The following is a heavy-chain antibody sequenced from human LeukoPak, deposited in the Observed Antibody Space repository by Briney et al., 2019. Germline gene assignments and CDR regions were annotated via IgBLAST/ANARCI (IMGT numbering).Heavy chain of an antibody. CDR2: IYPGDSDT. CDR3: ARPRETSRDGYNFDFDY. D-gene: IGHD5-24*01. CDR1: GYSFTSYW. V-gene: IGHV5-51*01. J-gene: IGHJ4*02. Sequence: GESLKISCKGSGYSFTSYWIGWVRQMPGKGLEWMGIIYPGDSDTRYSPSFQGQVTISADKSISTAYLQWSSLKALDTAMYYCARPRETSRDGYNFDFDYWGQGTLVTVSS.